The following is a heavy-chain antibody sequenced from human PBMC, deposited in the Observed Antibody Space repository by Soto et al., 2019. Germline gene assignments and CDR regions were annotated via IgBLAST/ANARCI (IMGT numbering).Heavy chain of an antibody. CDR2: ISAYNGNT. J-gene: IGHJ5*02. Sequence: QVQLVQSGAEVKKPGASVKVSCKASGYTFTSYGISWVRQAPGQGLEWMGWISAYNGNTNYAQKLQGRGTMTTDTSTSTAYMELRSLRSDDTAVYYCARWVSGTVTHRWSWFDPWGQGTLVTVSS. D-gene: IGHD4-17*01. V-gene: IGHV1-18*01. CDR3: ARWVSGTVTHRWSWFDP. CDR1: GYTFTSYG.